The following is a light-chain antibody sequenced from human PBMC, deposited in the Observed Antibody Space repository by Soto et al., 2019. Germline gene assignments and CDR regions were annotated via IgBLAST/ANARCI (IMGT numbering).Light chain of an antibody. CDR1: TSNIGSNI. CDR2: NNN. Sequence: QSVLTQPPSASGTPGQRITISCSGRTSNIGSNIVSWYHHLPGAAPKLLIYNNNQRPSGVPDRFFASKSGTSASLAISGLQPEDESHYYCAAWDDDLNGLVFGGATKVT. V-gene: IGLV1-44*01. J-gene: IGLJ3*02. CDR3: AAWDDDLNGLV.